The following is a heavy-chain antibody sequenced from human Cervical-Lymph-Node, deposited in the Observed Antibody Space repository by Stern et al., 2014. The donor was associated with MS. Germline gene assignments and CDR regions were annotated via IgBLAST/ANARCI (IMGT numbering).Heavy chain of an antibody. V-gene: IGHV1-3*01. CDR2: INAGNGNT. J-gene: IGHJ6*02. Sequence: QVQLVQSGAEVKNPGASVKVSCKASGYTFSSYILYWVRQAPGQSLEWIGWINAGNGNTEYSRNFQGRVAITRDTSASTVYMELSSLRSEDTAVYYCAEYYYAMDVWGQGTTVTVSS. CDR3: AEYYYAMDV. CDR1: GYTFSSYI.